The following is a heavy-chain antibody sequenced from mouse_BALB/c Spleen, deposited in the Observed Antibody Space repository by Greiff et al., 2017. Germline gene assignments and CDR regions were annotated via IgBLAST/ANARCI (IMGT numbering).Heavy chain of an antibody. Sequence: EVMLVESGGGLVKPGGSLKLSCAASGFTFSSYTMSWVRQTPEKRLEWVATISSGGSYTYYPDSVKGRFTISRDNAKNTLYLQMSSLKSEDTAMYYCTRDDRYDAMDYWGQGTSVTVSS. CDR2: ISSGGSYT. J-gene: IGHJ4*01. CDR1: GFTFSSYT. CDR3: TRDDRYDAMDY. D-gene: IGHD2-14*01. V-gene: IGHV5-6-4*01.